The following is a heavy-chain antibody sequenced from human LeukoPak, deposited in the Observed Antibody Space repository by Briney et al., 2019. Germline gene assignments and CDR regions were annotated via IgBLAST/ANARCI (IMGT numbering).Heavy chain of an antibody. CDR2: FYYTRSS. CDR3: ARRAYSYGHYYCFDF. CDR1: GGSIRSYS. V-gene: IGHV4-59*01. J-gene: IGHJ4*02. Sequence: ASQTLSLTCTVSGGSIRSYSWSWISRPPGKGLEWSGYFYYTRSSNCSPSLKGRVSISLDTSKNHFSLRLSSVTAADTAVYYCARRAYSYGHYYCFDFWGQGTLVTVSA. D-gene: IGHD5-18*01.